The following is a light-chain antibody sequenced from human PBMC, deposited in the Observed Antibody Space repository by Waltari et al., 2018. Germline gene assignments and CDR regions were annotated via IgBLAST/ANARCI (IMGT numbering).Light chain of an antibody. Sequence: QTVVTQEPSLTVSPGGTVTLTCASTAGPVTSNNFPNWFQQQPGQPPRALVYSTVDRHAWTPARFSGSLLGGKAALTLSGVQPEDEADYYCQLYYGGTLVFGGGTKVTVL. V-gene: IGLV7-43*01. CDR3: QLYYGGTLV. CDR2: STV. J-gene: IGLJ3*02. CDR1: AGPVTSNNF.